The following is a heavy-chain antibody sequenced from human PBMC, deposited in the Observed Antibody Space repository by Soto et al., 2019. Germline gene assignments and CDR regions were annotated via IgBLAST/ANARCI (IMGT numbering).Heavy chain of an antibody. CDR2: IVPIFGTA. CDR1: GATFSSYA. CDR3: AREQVDTIVSPKYYFDY. Sequence: QVQLVQSGAEVTKPGPSVKVSCKASGATFSSYAISWVRRAPGQGLEWMGGIVPIFGTANYAQKFQGRVTITADESTSTAYMELSSLRSEDTAVYYCAREQVDTIVSPKYYFDYWGQGTLVTVSS. V-gene: IGHV1-69*01. D-gene: IGHD5-12*01. J-gene: IGHJ4*02.